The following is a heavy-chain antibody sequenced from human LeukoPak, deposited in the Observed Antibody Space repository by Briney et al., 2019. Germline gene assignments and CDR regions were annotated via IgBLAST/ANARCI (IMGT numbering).Heavy chain of an antibody. J-gene: IGHJ6*03. V-gene: IGHV4-39*07. CDR1: GGSISSSSYY. CDR2: IYYSLNT. CDR3: ALGGSYQYYYYYMDV. D-gene: IGHD1-26*01. Sequence: SETLSLTCTVSGGSISSSSYYWGWIRQPPGKGLEWIRSIYYSLNTYYNPSLKSRVTISVDTFKNQFSLKLSSVTAADTAVYYCALGGSYQYYYYYMDVWGKGTTVTVS.